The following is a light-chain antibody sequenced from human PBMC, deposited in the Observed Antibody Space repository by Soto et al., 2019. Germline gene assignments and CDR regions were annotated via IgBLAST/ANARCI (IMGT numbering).Light chain of an antibody. V-gene: IGKV3-20*01. CDR1: QSLSNSE. J-gene: IGKJ1*01. CDR2: GES. Sequence: ELVLTQSPATLSLSPGDSATLSCRASQSLSNSELAWYQQKPGQAPRLLIYGESSRATGIPDRFSGSGSGKDFTLTISRLEPEDSAVYYCQQHGTTFGQGTKVDIK. CDR3: QQHGTT.